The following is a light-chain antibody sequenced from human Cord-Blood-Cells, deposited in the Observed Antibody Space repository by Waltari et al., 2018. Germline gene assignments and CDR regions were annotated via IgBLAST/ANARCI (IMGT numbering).Light chain of an antibody. J-gene: IGKJ4*01. V-gene: IGKV1-39*01. Sequence: DIQMTQSPSSLSASVGDRVTITCRASQSISSYLNWYQQKPGKAPKLLIYSASSLQSGVPSRFSGSGSGTDFTLTISSLQPEDFATYYCQQSXSTPLTFGGGTKVEIK. CDR1: QSISSY. CDR2: SAS. CDR3: QQSXSTPLT.